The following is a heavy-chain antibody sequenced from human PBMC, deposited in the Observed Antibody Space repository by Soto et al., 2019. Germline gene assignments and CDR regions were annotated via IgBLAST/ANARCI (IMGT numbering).Heavy chain of an antibody. CDR3: ATTLLGYCSGGSCSPYGMDV. D-gene: IGHD2-15*01. J-gene: IGHJ6*02. Sequence: GESLKISCKGSGYSFTNYWIDWVRQMPGKGLEWMGTIYPGASDTRYSPSFPGQVTISVDKSITTAYLRWSSLKASDTAMYYCATTLLGYCSGGSCSPYGMDVWGQGTTVTVSS. CDR1: GYSFTNYW. CDR2: IYPGASDT. V-gene: IGHV5-51*01.